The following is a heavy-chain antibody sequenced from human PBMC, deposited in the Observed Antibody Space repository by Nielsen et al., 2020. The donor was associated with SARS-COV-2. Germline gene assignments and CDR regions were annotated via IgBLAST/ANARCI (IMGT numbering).Heavy chain of an antibody. J-gene: IGHJ4*02. CDR2: ISGSGGST. Sequence: VRQMPGKGLEWVSAISGSGGSTYYADSVKGRFTISRDNSKNTLYLQMNSLRAEDTAVYYCAKSRALGGGYSFGNDVACCGQGTLVTVSS. CDR3: AKSRALGGGYSFGNDVAC. V-gene: IGHV3-23*01. D-gene: IGHD5-18*01.